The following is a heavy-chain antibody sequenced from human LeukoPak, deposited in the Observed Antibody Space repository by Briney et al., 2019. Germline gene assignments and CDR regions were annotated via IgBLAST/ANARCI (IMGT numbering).Heavy chain of an antibody. Sequence: GGSLRLSCAASGFTFSSYAMSWVRQAPGKGLEWVSAISGSGGSTYYADSVKGRFTISRDNSKNTLYLQMNSLRAEDTAVYYCAKDLIDSSSWNCAGCWGQGTLVTVSS. V-gene: IGHV3-23*01. CDR2: ISGSGGST. D-gene: IGHD6-13*01. J-gene: IGHJ4*02. CDR1: GFTFSSYA. CDR3: AKDLIDSSSWNCAGC.